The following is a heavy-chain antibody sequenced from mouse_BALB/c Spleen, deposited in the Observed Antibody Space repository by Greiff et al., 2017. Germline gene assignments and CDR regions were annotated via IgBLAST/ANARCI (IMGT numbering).Heavy chain of an antibody. Sequence: EVQLQQSGAELVKPGASVKLSCTASGFNIKDTYMHWVKQRTEQGLEWIGRIDPANGNTKYDPKFQGKATITADTSSNTAYLQLSSLTSEDTAVYYCARREYGNYDDWGQGTTLTVSS. V-gene: IGHV14-3*02. CDR3: ARREYGNYDD. CDR2: IDPANGNT. CDR1: GFNIKDTY. D-gene: IGHD2-10*02. J-gene: IGHJ2*01.